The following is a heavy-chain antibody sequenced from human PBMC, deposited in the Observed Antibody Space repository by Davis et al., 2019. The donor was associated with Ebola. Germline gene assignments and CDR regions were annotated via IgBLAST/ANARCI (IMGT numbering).Heavy chain of an antibody. CDR3: ARGNYGDYIVLYYYNMDV. J-gene: IGHJ6*02. CDR2: IHYLGNT. V-gene: IGHV4-4*02. Sequence: SETLSLTCDVSGGSISSSNWWSWVRQPPGKGLEWIGNIHYLGNTNYNPSLKSRVTMSVDTSKNQFSLKLSSVTAADTAVYYCARGNYGDYIVLYYYNMDVWGQGTTVTVSS. CDR1: GGSISSSNW. D-gene: IGHD4-17*01.